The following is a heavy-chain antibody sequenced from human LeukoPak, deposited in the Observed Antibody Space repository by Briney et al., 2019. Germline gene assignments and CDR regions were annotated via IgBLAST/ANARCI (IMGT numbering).Heavy chain of an antibody. D-gene: IGHD1-26*01. CDR3: ARSGSYSTGFDY. CDR1: GFTFSSYD. Sequence: GGSLKLSCAASGFTFSSYDMYWVRQATGQGLEWVSGIGTGGDPSYPGSAKGRFTISRENGKNSLYLQMNSLRAGDTAVYYCARSGSYSTGFDYWGQGTLVTVSS. CDR2: IGTGGDP. J-gene: IGHJ4*02. V-gene: IGHV3-13*05.